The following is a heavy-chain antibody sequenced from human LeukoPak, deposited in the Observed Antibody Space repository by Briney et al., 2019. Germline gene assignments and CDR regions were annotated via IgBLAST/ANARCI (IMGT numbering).Heavy chain of an antibody. D-gene: IGHD6-19*01. CDR1: GFTFSGSA. J-gene: IGHJ4*02. V-gene: IGHV3-73*01. Sequence: GGSLKLSCAASGFTFSGSAMHWVRQASGKGLEWIGRIRSKAYNYATTYAASVKGRFTISRDDSKNTAYLQMNSLRAEDTAVYYCARASHLEVAGCDYWGQGTLVTVSS. CDR3: ARASHLEVAGCDY. CDR2: IRSKAYNYAT.